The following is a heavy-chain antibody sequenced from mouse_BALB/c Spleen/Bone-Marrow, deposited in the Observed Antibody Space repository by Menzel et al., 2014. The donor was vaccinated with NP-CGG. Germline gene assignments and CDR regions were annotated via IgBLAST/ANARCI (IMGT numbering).Heavy chain of an antibody. J-gene: IGHJ2*01. Sequence: QVQLQQSGAELVKPGASVKLSCKASGYTFTDYIIHWVKQRSGQGLEWIGWFYPGNGNIKFSEKFNDKATLTADKSSSTVYMELSRLTSEGSAVYFCARHFYGTSYFDYWGQGTTLTVSS. CDR1: GYTFTDYI. CDR3: ARHFYGTSYFDY. D-gene: IGHD1-1*01. V-gene: IGHV1-62-2*01. CDR2: FYPGNGNI.